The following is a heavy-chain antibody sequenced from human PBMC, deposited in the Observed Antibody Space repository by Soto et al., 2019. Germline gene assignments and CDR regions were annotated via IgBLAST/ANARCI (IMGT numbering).Heavy chain of an antibody. CDR2: MNPNSGNT. J-gene: IGHJ6*03. CDR1: GYTFTSYD. V-gene: IGHV1-8*01. CDR3: ARMGCSGGSCYSVHVYGDYGLYCCYYMDV. D-gene: IGHD2-15*01. Sequence: GASVKVSCKASGYTFTSYDINWVRQATGQGLEWMGWMNPNSGNTGYAQKFQGRVTLTRNTSISTAYMELSSLRSEDTAVYYCARMGCSGGSCYSVHVYGDYGLYCCYYMDVWGKGTTVTGSS.